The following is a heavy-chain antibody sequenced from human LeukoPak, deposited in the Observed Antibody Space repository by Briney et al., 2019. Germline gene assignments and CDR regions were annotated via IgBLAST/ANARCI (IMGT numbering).Heavy chain of an antibody. D-gene: IGHD1-26*01. CDR1: GGSFSGHY. CDR2: FYYTGST. Sequence: SETLSLTCAVYGGSFSGHYWSWIRQPPGKGLEWIGSFYYTGSTFYSPSLKSRVTISVDTSKNQFSLKLSSVTAADTAVYYCARRSGTYHAFDIWGQGTMVTVSS. V-gene: IGHV4-34*01. CDR3: ARRSGTYHAFDI. J-gene: IGHJ3*02.